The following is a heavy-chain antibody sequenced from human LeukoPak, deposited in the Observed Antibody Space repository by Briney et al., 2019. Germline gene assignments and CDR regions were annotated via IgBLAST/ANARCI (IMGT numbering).Heavy chain of an antibody. CDR2: TRNKANSYTT. CDR3: ARERYYDSSGYYPYYFDY. CDR1: GFTFSDHY. Sequence: PGGSPRLSCAASGFTFSDHYMDWVRQAPGKGLEWVGRTRNKANSYTTEYAASVKGRFTISRDDSKNSLYLQMNSLKTEDTAVYYCARERYYDSSGYYPYYFDYWGQGTLVTVSS. J-gene: IGHJ4*02. V-gene: IGHV3-72*01. D-gene: IGHD3-22*01.